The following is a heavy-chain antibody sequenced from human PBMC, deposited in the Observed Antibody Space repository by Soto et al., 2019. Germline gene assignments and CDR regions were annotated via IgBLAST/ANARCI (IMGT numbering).Heavy chain of an antibody. CDR1: GFTFSDYA. V-gene: IGHV3-30*18. D-gene: IGHD6-19*01. CDR3: AKGERQWLVTSYFNY. CDR2: VSHDGRNT. J-gene: IGHJ4*02. Sequence: VQLVESGGGVVQPGRSLRLSCAASGFTFSDYAMHWVRQAPGKGLEWVAVVSHDGRNTHYADSVKGRFTISRDSSKNKASLELTNLRAEDTAVYFCAKGERQWLVTSYFNYWGQGAGVTVSS.